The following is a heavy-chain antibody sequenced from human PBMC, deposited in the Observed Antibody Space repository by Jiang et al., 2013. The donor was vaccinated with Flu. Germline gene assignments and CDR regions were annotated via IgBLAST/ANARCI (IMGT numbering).Heavy chain of an antibody. CDR3: ARARSGLRFLEYHYFDS. CDR1: GFTFSTYE. J-gene: IGHJ4*02. CDR2: MTSTYDGR. D-gene: IGHD3-3*01. Sequence: QLLESGGGLVQPGGSLRLSCVASGFTFSTYEMNWVRQAPGKGLEWVSFMTSTYDGRYYADSVKGRFTISGDNSKNSVYLQMNSLRAEDTAVYYCARARSGLRFLEYHYFDSWGRGTLVTVSS. V-gene: IGHV3-48*03.